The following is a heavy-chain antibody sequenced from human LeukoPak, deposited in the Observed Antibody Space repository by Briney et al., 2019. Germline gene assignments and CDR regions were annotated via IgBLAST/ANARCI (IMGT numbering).Heavy chain of an antibody. J-gene: IGHJ4*02. Sequence: SETLSLTCTVSGGSISSSSFYWGCIRQPPGKGLEWIGSINYSGSTYYSPSLNSRVTISVDTSKNQFSLKLSSVTAADTAVYYCASPSSSSSTYDYWGQGTLVTVSS. CDR3: ASPSSSSSTYDY. D-gene: IGHD6-6*01. CDR2: INYSGST. CDR1: GGSISSSSFY. V-gene: IGHV4-39*01.